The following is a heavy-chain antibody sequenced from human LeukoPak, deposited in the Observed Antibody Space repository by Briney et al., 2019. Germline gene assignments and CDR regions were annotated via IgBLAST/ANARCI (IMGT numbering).Heavy chain of an antibody. D-gene: IGHD3-10*01. CDR1: GYTFTSYG. CDR3: ARLPRGITMVRGVINYFDY. V-gene: IGHV1-18*01. J-gene: IGHJ4*02. CDR2: ISAYNGNT. Sequence: GASVKVSCKASGYTFTSYGISWVRQAPGQGLEWMGWISAYNGNTNYAQKLQGRVTMTTDTSTSTAYMELRSLRSDDTAVYYCARLPRGITMVRGVINYFDYWGQGTPVTVSS.